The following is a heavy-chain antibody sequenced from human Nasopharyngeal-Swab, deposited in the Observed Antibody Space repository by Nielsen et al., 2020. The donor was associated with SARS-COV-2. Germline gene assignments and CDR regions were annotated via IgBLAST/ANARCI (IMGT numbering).Heavy chain of an antibody. Sequence: GGSLRLSCAASGFTFSSYEMNWVRQAPGKGLEWVSYISSSGSTIYYADSVKGRFTISRDNAKNSLYLQMNSLRAEDTAVYYCARGGWEGIAAADTRVYWGQGTLVTVSS. V-gene: IGHV3-48*03. CDR3: ARGGWEGIAAADTRVY. J-gene: IGHJ4*02. CDR2: ISSSGSTI. CDR1: GFTFSSYE. D-gene: IGHD6-13*01.